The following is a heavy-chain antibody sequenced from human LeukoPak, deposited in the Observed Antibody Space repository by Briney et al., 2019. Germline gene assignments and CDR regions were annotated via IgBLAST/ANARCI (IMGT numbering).Heavy chain of an antibody. CDR3: ARDWCDHGDGYFQH. Sequence: PSETLSLTCTVSGGSISSSGFYWGWIRQPPGKGLEWSGSIYYTGSTSYNPSLKSQVTISVDTSKNQFSLKLRTVTAADTAVYYCARDWCDHGDGYFQHWGQGTLVTVSS. D-gene: IGHD4-17*01. CDR2: IYYTGST. J-gene: IGHJ1*01. V-gene: IGHV4-39*07. CDR1: GGSISSSGFY.